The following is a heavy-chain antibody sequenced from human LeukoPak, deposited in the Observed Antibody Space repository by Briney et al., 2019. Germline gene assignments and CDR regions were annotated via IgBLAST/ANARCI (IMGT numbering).Heavy chain of an antibody. CDR1: GGSFSGYY. V-gene: IGHV4-34*01. CDR3: ATAVAGTLYYYMDV. CDR2: INHSGST. J-gene: IGHJ6*03. D-gene: IGHD6-19*01. Sequence: PSETLSLPCAVYGGSFSGYYWSWIRQPPGKGLEWLGEINHSGSTNYNPSLKSRVTISVDTSKNQFSLKLSSVTAADTAVYYCATAVAGTLYYYMDVWGKGTTVTVSS.